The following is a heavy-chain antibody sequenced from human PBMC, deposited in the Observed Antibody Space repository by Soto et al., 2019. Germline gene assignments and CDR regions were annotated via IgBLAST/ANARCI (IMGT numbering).Heavy chain of an antibody. CDR2: VYADGAT. CDR3: ARSGGGLDY. CDR1: GFTVSNYH. D-gene: IGHD3-10*01. J-gene: IGHJ4*02. Sequence: EVQLVESGGGLVQPGESLRLSCAASGFTVSNYHMTWVRQAPGKGLEWVSAVYADGATSHADSVKDRFTVSRDNSKNTVNLQMGGLRAEDTAVYYCARSGGGLDYWGQGTLVTVSS. V-gene: IGHV3-66*01.